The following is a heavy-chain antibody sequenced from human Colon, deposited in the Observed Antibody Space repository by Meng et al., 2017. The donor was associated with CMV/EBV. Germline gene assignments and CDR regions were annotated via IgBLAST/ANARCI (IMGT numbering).Heavy chain of an antibody. J-gene: IGHJ4*02. D-gene: IGHD4-23*01. V-gene: IGHV3-23*01. CDR1: GFTFSSFD. CDR3: AKAPYDYDDNSYYFDY. Sequence: GESLKISCAASGFTFSSFDMSWVRQAPGKGLEWVSTISGSGGDTYYAGSVKGRFTISRDNSKNTVYCQMNSLRADDTAVYYCAKAPYDYDDNSYYFDYWGQGTLVTVSS. CDR2: ISGSGGDT.